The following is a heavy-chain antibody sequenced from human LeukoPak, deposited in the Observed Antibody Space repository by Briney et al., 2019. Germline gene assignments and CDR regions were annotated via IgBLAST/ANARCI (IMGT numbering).Heavy chain of an antibody. D-gene: IGHD3-3*01. J-gene: IGHJ5*02. V-gene: IGHV3-53*01. CDR3: ARSYTHYDFWSGYTYQNYFDP. CDR1: GFTVGSRY. Sequence: PGGSLRLSYAASGFTVGSRYISWVRQAPGKGLEWVSVIYAGDSTYYADSVKGRFIISRDNSKNTVYLQMDSLRAEDTAVYYCARSYTHYDFWSGYTYQNYFDPWGQGTLVTVSS. CDR2: IYAGDST.